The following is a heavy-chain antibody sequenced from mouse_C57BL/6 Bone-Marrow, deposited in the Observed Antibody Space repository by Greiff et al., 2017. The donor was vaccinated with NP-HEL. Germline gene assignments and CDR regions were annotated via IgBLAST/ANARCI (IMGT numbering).Heavy chain of an antibody. V-gene: IGHV5-17*01. D-gene: IGHD1-1*02. CDR1: GFTFSDYG. J-gene: IGHJ2*01. CDR2: ISRGSSTI. Sequence: EVKVVESGGGLVKPGGSLKLSCAASGFTFSDYGMHWVRQAPEKGLEWVAYISRGSSTIYYADTVKGRFTISRDNAKNTLFLQMTSLRSEDTTMDYCGRWWDYWNYGGKGTTLTVSS. CDR3: GRWWDYWNY.